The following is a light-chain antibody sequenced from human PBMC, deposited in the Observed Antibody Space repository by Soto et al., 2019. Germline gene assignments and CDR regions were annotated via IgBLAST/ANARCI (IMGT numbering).Light chain of an antibody. CDR1: QSVSSY. Sequence: EIVLTQCPATLSLSPGERATLSCMSSQSVSSYLAWYQQKPGQAPRLLIYDASNRATGIPARFSGSGSGTDFTLTISSLEPEDFAVYYCQQRSNWPQITFGQGTRLEIK. CDR3: QQRSNWPQIT. V-gene: IGKV3-11*01. J-gene: IGKJ5*01. CDR2: DAS.